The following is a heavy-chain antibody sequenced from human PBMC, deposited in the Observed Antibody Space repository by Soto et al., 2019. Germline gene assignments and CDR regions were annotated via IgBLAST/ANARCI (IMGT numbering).Heavy chain of an antibody. CDR2: INHSGST. CDR3: ARGVGIYCSGGSCSYFAY. Sequence: QVQLQQWGAGLLKPSETLSLTCAVYGGSFSGYYWSWIRQPPGKGLEWIGEINHSGSTNYNPSLKSRVTISVDTSKNQFSLKLSSVTAADTAVYYCARGVGIYCSGGSCSYFAYWGQGTLVTVSS. CDR1: GGSFSGYY. J-gene: IGHJ4*02. D-gene: IGHD2-15*01. V-gene: IGHV4-34*01.